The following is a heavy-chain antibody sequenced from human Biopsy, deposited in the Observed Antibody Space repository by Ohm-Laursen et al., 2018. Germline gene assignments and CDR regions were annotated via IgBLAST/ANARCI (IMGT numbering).Heavy chain of an antibody. D-gene: IGHD1-26*01. CDR1: GYTLTVSY. CDR3: ARGGLNYWYFDL. CDR2: INLNSGGT. J-gene: IGHJ2*01. Sequence: ASVKASRKASGYTLTVSYMHSVRQAPGQGLEWMGWINLNSGGTNTAQKFQGRVTMTRDTSMSTAYMELNRLRSYDPAVYYCARGGLNYWYFDLWGRGTLVTVSS. V-gene: IGHV1-2*02.